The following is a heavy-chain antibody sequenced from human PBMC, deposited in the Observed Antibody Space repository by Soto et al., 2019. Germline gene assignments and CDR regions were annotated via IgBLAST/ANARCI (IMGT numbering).Heavy chain of an antibody. V-gene: IGHV1-18*04. CDR2: ISAYNGNT. J-gene: IGHJ4*02. Sequence: QVQLVQSGAEVKKPGASVKVSCKASGYTFTSYGISWVRQAPGQGLEWMGWISAYNGNTNYAQKLQGRVTMTTDTPTSTAYMELRSLRSDDTAVYYCARKRRPYSSGWYDDYWGQGTLVTVSS. CDR3: ARKRRPYSSGWYDDY. D-gene: IGHD6-19*01. CDR1: GYTFTSYG.